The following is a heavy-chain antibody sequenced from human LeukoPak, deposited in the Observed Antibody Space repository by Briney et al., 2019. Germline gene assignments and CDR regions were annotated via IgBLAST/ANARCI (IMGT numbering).Heavy chain of an antibody. CDR3: AKEITRPNRAVAGLNY. CDR2: MSYDGSIK. D-gene: IGHD6-19*01. V-gene: IGHV3-30*18. J-gene: IGHJ4*02. Sequence: PGGSLRLSCAASGFTFSNYGMHWVRQAPGKGLEWVAIMSYDGSIKYYADSVKGRFTISRDNSKNTLFLQMNSLRADDTAVYYCAKEITRPNRAVAGLNYWGQGTLVIVSS. CDR1: GFTFSNYG.